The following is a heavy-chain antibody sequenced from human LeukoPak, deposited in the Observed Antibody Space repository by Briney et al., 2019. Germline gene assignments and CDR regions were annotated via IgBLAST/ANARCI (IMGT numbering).Heavy chain of an antibody. V-gene: IGHV3-23*01. D-gene: IGHD6-19*01. J-gene: IGHJ5*02. Sequence: GGALRLSCAASGFTFSSYDITWVRQAPGRGLEWVSSMRPSGDNKYYADSVKGRFTISRDNSKHTVYLHMNNVRVDDTAVYHFARVAGWHWFAPWGQGTLVTVSS. CDR1: GFTFSSYD. CDR2: MRPSGDNK. CDR3: ARVAGWHWFAP.